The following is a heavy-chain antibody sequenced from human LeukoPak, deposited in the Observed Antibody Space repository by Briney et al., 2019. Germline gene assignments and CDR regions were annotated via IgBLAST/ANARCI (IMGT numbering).Heavy chain of an antibody. Sequence: SETLSLTCSVSGGSISSYYWSWIRQPPGKGLEWIGYIYYSGSTNYNPSPKSRVTISVDTSKNQFSLKLSSVTAADTAVYYCARRGPQNAFDIWGQGTMVTVSS. CDR3: ARRGPQNAFDI. CDR2: IYYSGST. V-gene: IGHV4-59*08. J-gene: IGHJ3*02. CDR1: GGSISSYY.